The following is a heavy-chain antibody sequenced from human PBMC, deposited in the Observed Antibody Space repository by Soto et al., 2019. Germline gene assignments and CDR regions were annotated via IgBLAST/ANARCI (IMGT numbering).Heavy chain of an antibody. Sequence: GGSLRLSCAASGFSVRTNYMSWVRQAPGKGLDWVSSISSSSSYIYYADSVKGRFTISRDNAKNSLYLQMNSLRAEDTAVYYCARDYVPAAIGANYYYYGMDVWGQGTTVTVSS. CDR3: ARDYVPAAIGANYYYYGMDV. J-gene: IGHJ6*02. CDR1: GFSVRTNY. V-gene: IGHV3-21*01. D-gene: IGHD2-2*02. CDR2: ISSSSSYI.